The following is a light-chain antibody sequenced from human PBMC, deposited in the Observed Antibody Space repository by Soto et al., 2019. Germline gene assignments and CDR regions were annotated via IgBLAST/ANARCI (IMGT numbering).Light chain of an antibody. CDR3: SSYTTISTYV. CDR2: DVS. Sequence: QSVLTQPASVSGSPGQSITIPCTGTSSDVGGYNYVSWYQQHPGKAPKLMIYDVSNRPSGVSNRFSGSKSANTASLTISGLKAEDEADYYCSSYTTISTYVFGTGTKVTVL. J-gene: IGLJ1*01. CDR1: SSDVGGYNY. V-gene: IGLV2-14*03.